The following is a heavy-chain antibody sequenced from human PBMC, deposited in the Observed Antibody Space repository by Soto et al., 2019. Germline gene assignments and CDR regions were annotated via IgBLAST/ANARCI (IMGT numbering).Heavy chain of an antibody. CDR2: ISRTTSYI. J-gene: IGHJ4*02. Sequence: PGGSLRLSCAASGFTLTRYSMNWVRQAPGKGLEWVSSISRTTSYIYYGDSMKGRFTISRDNAKNSLYLEMNSLRAEDTAVYYCARESEDLTSNFDYWGQGTLVTVSS. V-gene: IGHV3-21*06. CDR1: GFTLTRYS. CDR3: ARESEDLTSNFDY.